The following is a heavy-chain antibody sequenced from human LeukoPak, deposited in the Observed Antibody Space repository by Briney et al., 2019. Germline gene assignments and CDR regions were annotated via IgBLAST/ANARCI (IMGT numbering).Heavy chain of an antibody. J-gene: IGHJ4*02. CDR2: IIPNFGTA. CDR1: GGTFSSYA. D-gene: IGHD3-16*02. V-gene: IGHV1-69*05. CDR3: AKDRTAYDYIWGSYRHFDY. Sequence: ASVKVSCKASGGTFSSYAISWVRQAPGQGLEWMGGIIPNFGTANYAQKFQGRVTITRDESTSTPYMELSSLRSEDTAVYYCAKDRTAYDYIWGSYRHFDYWGQGTLVTVSS.